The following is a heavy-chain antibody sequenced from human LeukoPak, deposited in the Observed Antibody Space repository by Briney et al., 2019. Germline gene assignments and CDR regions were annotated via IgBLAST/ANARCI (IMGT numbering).Heavy chain of an antibody. Sequence: SETLSLTCTVSGGSISSSTYYWGWIRQPPGKGLEWIGSIYYIGSTYYNPSLKSRVTISVDASKNQFSLKLSSVTAADTAVYYCARRAAYTSSWYVEDYWGQGTLVSVSS. V-gene: IGHV4-39*01. D-gene: IGHD6-13*01. CDR2: IYYIGST. J-gene: IGHJ4*02. CDR3: ARRAAYTSSWYVEDY. CDR1: GGSISSSTYY.